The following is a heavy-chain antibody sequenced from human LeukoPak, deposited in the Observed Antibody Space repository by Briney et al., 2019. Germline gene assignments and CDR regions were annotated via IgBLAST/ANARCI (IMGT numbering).Heavy chain of an antibody. V-gene: IGHV3-48*01. D-gene: IGHD2-21*01. CDR2: ISSSSDTL. CDR3: ARGGAYSDDGFYPRD. Sequence: GGSLRLSCAASGFAFSGYSMNWVRQAPGKGLEWVSYISSSSDTLYYADSVKGRFTISRDNAKNSLYLQMNSLRAEDTAVYYCARGGAYSDDGFYPRDWGQGTLVSVSS. CDR1: GFAFSGYS. J-gene: IGHJ4*02.